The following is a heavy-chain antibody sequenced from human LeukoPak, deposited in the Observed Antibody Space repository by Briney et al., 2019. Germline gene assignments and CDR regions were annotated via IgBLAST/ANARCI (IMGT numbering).Heavy chain of an antibody. Sequence: ASVKVSCKASGYTFTSFDINWVRQATGQGLEWMGWMNPNSGNTGYAQKFQGRVTMTRNTSISTAYMELSSLRSEDTAAYYCARFQYYDFWSGYTPRVYYYGMDVWGQGTTVTVSS. J-gene: IGHJ6*02. CDR3: ARFQYYDFWSGYTPRVYYYGMDV. V-gene: IGHV1-8*01. CDR1: GYTFTSFD. CDR2: MNPNSGNT. D-gene: IGHD3-3*01.